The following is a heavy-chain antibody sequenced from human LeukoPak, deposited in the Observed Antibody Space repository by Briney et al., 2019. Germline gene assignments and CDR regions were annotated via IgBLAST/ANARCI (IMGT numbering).Heavy chain of an antibody. CDR1: GGSISSYY. V-gene: IGHV4-59*01. CDR3: ARGLSSGWYHWFDP. Sequence: PSETLSLTCTVSGGSISSYYWSWIRQPPGKGLEWIGYIYYSGSTNYNPSLKSRVTISVDTSKNQFSLKLSSVTAADTAVYYCARGLSSGWYHWFDPWGQGTLVTVSS. J-gene: IGHJ5*02. D-gene: IGHD6-19*01. CDR2: IYYSGST.